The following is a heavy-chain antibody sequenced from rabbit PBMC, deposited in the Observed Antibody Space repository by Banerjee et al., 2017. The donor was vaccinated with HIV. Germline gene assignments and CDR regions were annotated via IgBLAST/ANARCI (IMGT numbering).Heavy chain of an antibody. CDR3: ARGPSSGHYWFTRLDL. CDR1: GFSFSSSDY. D-gene: IGHD1-1*01. Sequence: QEQLVESGGGLVQPEGSLTLTCKASGFSFSSSDYMYWVRQAPGKGLEWIGCIYAGSSGSTYYASWAKGRFTISKTSSTTVTLRMATLTAADTATYFCARGPSSGHYWFTRLDLWGPGTLVTVS. V-gene: IGHV1S45*01. J-gene: IGHJ6*01. CDR2: IYAGSSGST.